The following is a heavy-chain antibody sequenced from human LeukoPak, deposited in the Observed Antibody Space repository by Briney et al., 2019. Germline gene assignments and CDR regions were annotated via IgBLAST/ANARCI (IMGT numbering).Heavy chain of an antibody. CDR2: IYSGGST. V-gene: IGHV3-53*01. D-gene: IGHD1-14*01. Sequence: GVSLRLSCAASGFTVSSNYMSWVRQAPGKGLEWVSVIYSGGSTYYADSVKGRFTISRDNSKNTLYLQMNSLRAEDTAAYYCARVYIYYYGMDVWGQGTTVTVSS. J-gene: IGHJ6*02. CDR3: ARVYIYYYGMDV. CDR1: GFTVSSNY.